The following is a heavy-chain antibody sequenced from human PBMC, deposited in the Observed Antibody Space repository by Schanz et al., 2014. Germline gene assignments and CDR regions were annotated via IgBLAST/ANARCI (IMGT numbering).Heavy chain of an antibody. CDR1: GFTFRNYA. CDR2: IYSGGST. CDR3: TRDRGALINHNDALDL. J-gene: IGHJ3*01. V-gene: IGHV3-66*02. Sequence: EVQLVESGGGLVQPGGSLKLSCSASGFTFRNYALSWVRQAPGKGLEWVSIIYSGGSTYYADSVKGRFTISRDNSKNTLYLQMNSLRSEDTAVYYCTRDRGALINHNDALDLWGQGTMVSVSS. D-gene: IGHD3-16*01.